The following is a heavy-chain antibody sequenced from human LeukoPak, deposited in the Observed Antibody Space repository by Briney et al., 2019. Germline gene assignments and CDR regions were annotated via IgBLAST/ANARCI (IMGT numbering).Heavy chain of an antibody. CDR2: ISGSGGST. CDR1: GFTFSSYA. D-gene: IGHD2-2*01. J-gene: IGHJ4*02. V-gene: IGHV3-23*01. Sequence: GGSLRLSCAASGFTFSSYAMSWVRQAPGKGLEWVSAISGSGGSTYYADSVKGRFTISRDNSKNTLYPQMNSLRAEDAAVYYCAKKLTHCSSTSCPYYFDYWGQGTMVTVSS. CDR3: AKKLTHCSSTSCPYYFDY.